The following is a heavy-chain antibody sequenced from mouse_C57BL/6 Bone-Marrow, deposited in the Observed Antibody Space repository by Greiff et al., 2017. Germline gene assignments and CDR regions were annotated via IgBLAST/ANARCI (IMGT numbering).Heavy chain of an antibody. Sequence: QVQLQQSGAELARPGASVKLSCKASGYTFTSYGISWVKQRTGQGLEWIGEIDPKSGNTYYNEKFKGKATLTADKSSSTAYKELRSLTSEDSAVYFCARERLGSYCAMDYWGQGTSVTVSS. CDR3: ARERLGSYCAMDY. V-gene: IGHV1-81*01. J-gene: IGHJ4*01. CDR1: GYTFTSYG. CDR2: IDPKSGNT.